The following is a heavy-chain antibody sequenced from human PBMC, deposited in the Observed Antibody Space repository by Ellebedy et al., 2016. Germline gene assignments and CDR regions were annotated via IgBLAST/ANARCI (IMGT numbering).Heavy chain of an antibody. CDR3: ARDAIAASGGWFDL. CDR2: FYTSGST. Sequence: SQTLSLTXTVSGGSISGYYWSWIRQPPGKGLEWIGRFYTSGSTNYNPSLKSRVTMSVDTSKNQFSLKLSSVTAADTAVYYCARDAIAASGGWFDLWGQGTLVTVSS. V-gene: IGHV4-4*07. CDR1: GGSISGYY. J-gene: IGHJ5*02. D-gene: IGHD6-13*01.